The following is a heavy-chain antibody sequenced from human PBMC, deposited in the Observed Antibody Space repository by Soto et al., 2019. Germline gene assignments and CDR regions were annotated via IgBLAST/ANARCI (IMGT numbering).Heavy chain of an antibody. D-gene: IGHD4-17*01. CDR2: ISHDGSNK. J-gene: IGHJ4*02. V-gene: IGHV3-30-3*01. CDR1: GFTFSSYA. CDR3: ARDSYTYDYGDYAIVY. Sequence: QVQLVESGGGVVQPGRSLRLSCAASGFTFSSYAMHWVRQAPGKGLEWVAVISHDGSNKYYADSVKGRFTISRDNSKNTLYLQMNSLRAEDTAVYYCARDSYTYDYGDYAIVYWGQGTLVTVSS.